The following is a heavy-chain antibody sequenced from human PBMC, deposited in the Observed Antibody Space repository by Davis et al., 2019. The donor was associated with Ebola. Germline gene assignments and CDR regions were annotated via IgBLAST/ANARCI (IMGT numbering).Heavy chain of an antibody. V-gene: IGHV1-2*04. CDR1: GYTFTGYY. J-gene: IGHJ6*02. CDR2: INPNSGGT. Sequence: ASVKVSCKASGYTFTGYYMHWVRQAPGQGLEWMGWINPNSGGTNYAQKFQGWITMTRDTSISTAYMELSRLRSDDTAVYYCARYARIAAAGTIYYYGMDVWGQGTTVTVSS. CDR3: ARYARIAAAGTIYYYGMDV. D-gene: IGHD6-13*01.